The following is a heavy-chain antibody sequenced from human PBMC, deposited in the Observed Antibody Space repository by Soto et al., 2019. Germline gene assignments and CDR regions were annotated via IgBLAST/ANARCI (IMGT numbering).Heavy chain of an antibody. Sequence: SGPTLVNPTQTLALTCTFSGFSLSTSGVGVGWIRQPPGKALEWLALIYWDDDKRYSPSLKSRLTITKDTSKNQVVLTMTNMEPVDTATYYCAHLPTYYGSSTSCYGPFDYWGQGTPVPVSS. V-gene: IGHV2-5*02. D-gene: IGHD2-2*01. CDR2: IYWDDDK. CDR3: AHLPTYYGSSTSCYGPFDY. CDR1: GFSLSTSGVG. J-gene: IGHJ4*02.